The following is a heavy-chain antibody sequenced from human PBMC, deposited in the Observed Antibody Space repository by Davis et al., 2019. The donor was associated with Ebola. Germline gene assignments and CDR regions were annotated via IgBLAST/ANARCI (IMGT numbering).Heavy chain of an antibody. CDR2: INHSGST. CDR3: ASSKVFGVVTYYYYGMDV. Sequence: GSLRLSCAVYGGSFSGYYWSWIRQPPGKGLEWIGEINHSGSTNYNPSLKSRVTISVDTSKNQFSLKLSSVTAADTAVYYCASSKVFGVVTYYYYGMDVWGQGTTVTVSS. D-gene: IGHD3-3*01. J-gene: IGHJ6*02. V-gene: IGHV4-34*01. CDR1: GGSFSGYY.